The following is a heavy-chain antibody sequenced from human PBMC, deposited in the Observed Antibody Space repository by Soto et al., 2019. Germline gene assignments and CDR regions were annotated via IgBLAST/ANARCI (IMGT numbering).Heavy chain of an antibody. CDR1: GFTFSSYA. V-gene: IGHV3-30-3*02. J-gene: IGHJ6*02. D-gene: IGHD3-22*01. CDR3: AKNMTYYYDSSGYYEYPGGYYCMDV. CDR2: ISYDGSNK. Sequence: QVQLVESGGGVVQPGRSLRLSCAASGFTFSSYAMHWVRQAPGKGLEWVAVISYDGSNKYYADSVKGRFTISRDNSKNTLYLQMNSLRAEDTAVYYCAKNMTYYYDSSGYYEYPGGYYCMDVWGQGTTVTVSS.